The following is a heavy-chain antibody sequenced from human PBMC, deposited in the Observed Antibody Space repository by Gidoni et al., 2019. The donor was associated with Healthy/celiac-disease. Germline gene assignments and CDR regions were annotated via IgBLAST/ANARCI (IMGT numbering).Heavy chain of an antibody. CDR2: ISAYNGNT. Sequence: QVQLVQSGAEVKKPGVSVKVSCKASGYTFTSYGISWVRQAPGQGLEWMGWISAYNGNTNNAQKLQGRVTMTTDTSTSTAYMELRSLRSDDTAVYYCATGTSGYSSSWYVLPLDIWGQGTMVTVSS. V-gene: IGHV1-18*04. CDR3: ATGTSGYSSSWYVLPLDI. CDR1: GYTFTSYG. D-gene: IGHD6-13*01. J-gene: IGHJ3*02.